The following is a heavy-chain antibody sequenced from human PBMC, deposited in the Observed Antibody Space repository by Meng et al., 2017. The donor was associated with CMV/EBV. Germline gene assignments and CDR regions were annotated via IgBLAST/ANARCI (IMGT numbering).Heavy chain of an antibody. Sequence: GGSLRLSCAASGFTFSSYDMHWVRQATGKGLEWVSSISSSSSYIYYADSVKGRFTISRDNAKNSLYLQMNSLRAEDTAVYYCARDYPLRSYVGYGMDVWGQGTTVTVSS. CDR1: GFTFSSYD. J-gene: IGHJ6*02. CDR2: ISSSSSYI. CDR3: ARDYPLRSYVGYGMDV. D-gene: IGHD3-3*01. V-gene: IGHV3-21*01.